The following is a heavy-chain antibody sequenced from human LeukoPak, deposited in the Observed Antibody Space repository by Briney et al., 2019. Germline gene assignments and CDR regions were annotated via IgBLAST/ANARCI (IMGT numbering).Heavy chain of an antibody. V-gene: IGHV4-39*07. Sequence: PSETLSLTCTVSGGSISSSSYYWGWIRQPPGKGLEWIGSIYYSGSTYYNPSLKSRVTISVDTSKNQFSLKLSSVTAADTAVYYCARVYSVIKFDYWGQGTLVTVSS. J-gene: IGHJ4*02. CDR3: ARVYSVIKFDY. D-gene: IGHD3-10*02. CDR1: GGSISSSSYY. CDR2: IYYSGST.